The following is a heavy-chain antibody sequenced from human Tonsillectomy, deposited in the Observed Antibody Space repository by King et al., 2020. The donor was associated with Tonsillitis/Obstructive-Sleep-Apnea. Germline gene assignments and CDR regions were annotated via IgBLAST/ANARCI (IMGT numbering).Heavy chain of an antibody. CDR1: GFTFSTYW. D-gene: IGHD1-14*01. CDR3: ARLRDSGTTYDF. V-gene: IGHV3-7*01. J-gene: IGHJ4*02. CDR2: LNQDGGVK. Sequence: QLVQSGGDLVQPGGSLRLSCAASGFTFSTYWMSWVRQAPGKGLEWAATLNQDGGVKHYVDSLKGRFTVSRDNAENSLYLQMNSLRVDDTAVYYCARLRDSGTTYDFWGQGALVTVSS.